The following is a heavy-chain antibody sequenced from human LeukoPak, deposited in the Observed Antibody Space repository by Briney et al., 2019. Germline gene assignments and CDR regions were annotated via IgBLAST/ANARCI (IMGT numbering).Heavy chain of an antibody. CDR2: ISGSGDST. D-gene: IGHD3-16*01. CDR3: ARGSYNPFDY. V-gene: IGHV3-23*01. Sequence: GGSLRLSCAASGVSFSTSAMSWVRQAPGKGLEWVSGISGSGDSTSYADSVKGRFTISRDNSKNTQYLQMNSLRAEDTAVYYCARGSYNPFDYWGQGTLVTVSS. J-gene: IGHJ4*02. CDR1: GVSFSTSA.